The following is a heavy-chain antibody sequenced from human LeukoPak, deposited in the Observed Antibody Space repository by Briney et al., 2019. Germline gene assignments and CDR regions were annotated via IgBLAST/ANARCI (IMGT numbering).Heavy chain of an antibody. V-gene: IGHV7-4-1*02. Sequence: ASVKVSCKASGYTFTSYAMNWVRQAPGQGLEWMGWINPNTGNPTYAQGLTGRFVFSLDTSVSTAYLQITSLKADDTAVFYCARAYQRLGELSLPDYWGQGTLVTVSS. CDR1: GYTFTSYA. CDR2: INPNTGNP. D-gene: IGHD3-16*02. CDR3: ARAYQRLGELSLPDY. J-gene: IGHJ4*02.